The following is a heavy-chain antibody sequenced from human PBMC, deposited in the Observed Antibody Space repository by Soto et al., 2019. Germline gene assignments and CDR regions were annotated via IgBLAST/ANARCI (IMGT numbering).Heavy chain of an antibody. CDR3: ARLQTTIIRNIAY. V-gene: IGHV3-48*01. Sequence: EVQLVESGGGLVQPGGSLRLSCVTSGFTFSTYSMNWVRQAPGKGLEWVSYINSKSDTIYYADSVKGRFTISRDNAKSSLYLQMNRLSAEHTGVYYCARLQTTIIRNIAYWGQGNMVNVSS. J-gene: IGHJ4*02. CDR2: INSKSDTI. D-gene: IGHD1-1*01. CDR1: GFTFSTYS.